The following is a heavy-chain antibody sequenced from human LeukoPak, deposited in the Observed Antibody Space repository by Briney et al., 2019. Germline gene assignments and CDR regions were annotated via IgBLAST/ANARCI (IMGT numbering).Heavy chain of an antibody. CDR2: IYHSGST. CDR3: ARELPSTQIGFDY. J-gene: IGHJ4*02. D-gene: IGHD2-2*01. V-gene: IGHV4-4*02. Sequence: SETLSLTCAVSGGSISSTNWWSWVRQPPGKGLEWIGEIYHSGSTNYNPSLKSRVTISVDKSKNQFFLKLSSVTAADTAVYYCARELPSTQIGFDYWGQGTLVTVSS. CDR1: GGSISSTNW.